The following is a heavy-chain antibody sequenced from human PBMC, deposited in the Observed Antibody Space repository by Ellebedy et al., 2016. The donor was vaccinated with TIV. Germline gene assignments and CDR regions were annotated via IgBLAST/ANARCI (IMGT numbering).Heavy chain of an antibody. J-gene: IGHJ2*01. CDR2: INPNSGGT. D-gene: IGHD6-13*01. Sequence: AASVKVSCKASGYTFTGYYLHWVRQAPGQGLEWMGWINPNSGGTNYAQKFQGWVTMTRDTSISTAYMELTSLRSEDTAVYYCARGGSGTDWYFDLWGRGTLVTVPS. CDR3: ARGGSGTDWYFDL. CDR1: GYTFTGYY. V-gene: IGHV1-2*04.